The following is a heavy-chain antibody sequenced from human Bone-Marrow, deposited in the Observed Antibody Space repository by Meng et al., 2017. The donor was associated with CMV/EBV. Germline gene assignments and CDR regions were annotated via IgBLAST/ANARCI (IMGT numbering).Heavy chain of an antibody. Sequence: GESLKISCKASGYTFTGYYMHWVRQAPGQGLEWMGWINPNSGGTNYAQKFQGRVTMTRDTSISTAYMELSRLRSDDTAVYYCARGWESGIFDYWGQGTLVTVSS. J-gene: IGHJ4*02. CDR2: INPNSGGT. V-gene: IGHV1-2*02. CDR1: GYTFTGYY. D-gene: IGHD6-13*01. CDR3: ARGWESGIFDY.